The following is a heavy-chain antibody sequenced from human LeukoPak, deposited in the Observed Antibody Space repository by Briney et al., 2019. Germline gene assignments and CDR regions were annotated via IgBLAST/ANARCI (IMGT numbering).Heavy chain of an antibody. CDR2: IYYSGST. J-gene: IGHJ4*02. CDR1: GGSISSSSYY. CDR3: ASGGCTNGVCYFWQYYYGSGSPHSLDY. Sequence: TSETLSLTCTVSGGSISSSSYYWGWIRQPPGKGLEWIGSIYYSGSTYYNPSLKSRVTISVDTSKNQFSLKLSSVTAADTAVYYCASGGCTNGVCYFWQYYYGSGSPHSLDYWGQGTLVTVSS. V-gene: IGHV4-39*07. D-gene: IGHD2-8*01.